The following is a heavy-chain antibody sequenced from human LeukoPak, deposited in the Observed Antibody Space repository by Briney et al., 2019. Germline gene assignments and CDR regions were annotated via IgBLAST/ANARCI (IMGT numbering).Heavy chain of an antibody. J-gene: IGHJ4*02. V-gene: IGHV4-34*01. CDR1: GGSFSGYY. CDR2: INHSGST. CDR3: ARGGNSGLTY. Sequence: SETLSLTCAVYGGSFSGYYWSWIRQPPGKGLEWIGEINHSGSTNYNPSLKSRVTISVDTSKNQFSLKLSSVTAADTAVYHCARGGNSGLTYWGQGTLVIVSS. D-gene: IGHD5-12*01.